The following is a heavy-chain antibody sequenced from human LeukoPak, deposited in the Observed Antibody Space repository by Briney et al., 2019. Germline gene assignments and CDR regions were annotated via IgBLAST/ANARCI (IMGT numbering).Heavy chain of an antibody. CDR2: IYYSGST. V-gene: IGHV4-39*02. J-gene: IGHJ4*02. CDR1: GGSISSSSYL. D-gene: IGHD3-22*01. CDR3: ARDRYYDSSGYYPPQV. Sequence: PSETLSLTCTVSGGSISSSSYLWGWIRQPPGKGLEWIGNIYYSGSTYYNPSLKSRVTISLDTSKNQFSLKLSSVTAADTAVYYCARDRYYDSSGYYPPQVWGQGTLVTVSS.